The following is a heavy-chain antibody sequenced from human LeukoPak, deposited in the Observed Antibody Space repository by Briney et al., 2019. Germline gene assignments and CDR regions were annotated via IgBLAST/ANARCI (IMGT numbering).Heavy chain of an antibody. CDR3: ARVRLLTFGGVIVRHYFDY. V-gene: IGHV4-59*01. CDR1: GGSISSYY. CDR2: IYYSGST. J-gene: IGHJ4*02. D-gene: IGHD3-16*02. Sequence: PSETLSLTCTVSGGSISSYYWGWIRQPPGKGLEWIGYIYYSGSTNYNPSLKSRVTISVDTSKNQFSLKLSSVTAADTAVYYCARVRLLTFGGVIVRHYFDYWGQGALVTVS.